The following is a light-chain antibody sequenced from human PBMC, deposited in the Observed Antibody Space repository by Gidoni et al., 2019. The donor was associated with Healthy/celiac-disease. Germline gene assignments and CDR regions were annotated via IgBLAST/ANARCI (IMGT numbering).Light chain of an antibody. J-gene: IGKJ1*01. CDR1: QSVSSN. V-gene: IGKV3-15*01. CDR2: GAS. Sequence: EIVMTQSPATLSVSPGERATLSCRASQSVSSNLAWYQQKPGQAPRLLIYGASTRATGIPARFSGSGSGTEFTLTISSLQSEDFAVYYCQQYNNRPRTFGQXTKVEIK. CDR3: QQYNNRPRT.